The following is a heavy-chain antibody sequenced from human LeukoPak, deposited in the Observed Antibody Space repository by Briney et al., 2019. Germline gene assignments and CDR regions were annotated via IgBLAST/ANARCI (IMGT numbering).Heavy chain of an antibody. D-gene: IGHD3-10*01. Sequence: SETLSLTCTVSGGSISSYYWSWIRQPPGKGLEWIGYTYYSGGTNYNPSLKSRVTISVDTSKNQFSLKLSSVTAADTAVYYCARSYGAFDIWGQGTMVTVSS. J-gene: IGHJ3*02. CDR2: TYYSGGT. V-gene: IGHV4-59*01. CDR1: GGSISSYY. CDR3: ARSYGAFDI.